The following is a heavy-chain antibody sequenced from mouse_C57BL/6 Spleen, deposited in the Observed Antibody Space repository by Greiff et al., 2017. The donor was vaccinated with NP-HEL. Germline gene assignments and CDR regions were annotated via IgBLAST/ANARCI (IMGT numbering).Heavy chain of an antibody. CDR1: GFTFSDYY. CDR2: INYDGSST. J-gene: IGHJ4*01. Sequence: EVQGVESEGGLVHPGSSMKLSCTASGFTFSDYYMAWVRQVPEKGLEWVANINYDGSSTYYLDSLKSRFIISRDNAKNILYLQMSSLKSEDTATYYCARVGRDGGDYWGQGTSVTVSS. V-gene: IGHV5-16*01. D-gene: IGHD1-1*02. CDR3: ARVGRDGGDY.